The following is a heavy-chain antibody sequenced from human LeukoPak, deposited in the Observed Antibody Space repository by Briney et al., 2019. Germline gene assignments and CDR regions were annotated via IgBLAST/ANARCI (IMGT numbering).Heavy chain of an antibody. Sequence: PSETLSLTCTVSGGSVRTSSYYWGWIRQPPGKGLEWIGSIYYSGSTSYNPSLKSRVTLSIDTSKNQFFLSLTSLTAADTAVYYCARMTTAPLPLDYWGQGTLVTVSS. V-gene: IGHV4-39*07. D-gene: IGHD4-17*01. CDR3: ARMTTAPLPLDY. J-gene: IGHJ4*02. CDR2: IYYSGST. CDR1: GGSVRTSSYY.